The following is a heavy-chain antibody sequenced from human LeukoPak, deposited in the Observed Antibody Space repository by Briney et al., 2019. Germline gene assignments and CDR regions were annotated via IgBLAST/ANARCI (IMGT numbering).Heavy chain of an antibody. D-gene: IGHD3-10*01. CDR2: INPNSGGT. V-gene: IGHV1-2*02. CDR3: ARATMVRGGPAGY. J-gene: IGHJ4*02. CDR1: GYTFTGYY. Sequence: ASVKVSCKASGYTFTGYYMHWVRQAPGQGLGWMGWINPNSGGTNYAQKFLGRVTMTRDTSISTAYMELSRLRSDDTAVYYCARATMVRGGPAGYWGQGTLVTVSS.